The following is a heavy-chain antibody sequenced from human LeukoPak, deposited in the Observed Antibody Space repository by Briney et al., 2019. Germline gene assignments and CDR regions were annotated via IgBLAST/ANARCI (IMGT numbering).Heavy chain of an antibody. CDR2: ISSSSSTI. J-gene: IGHJ4*02. D-gene: IGHD3-3*01. CDR1: GFTFSSYS. CDR3: ARNDFWSGYLSYYFDY. Sequence: GGSLRLSCAAYGFTFSSYSMNWVRQAPGKGLEWVSYISSSSSTIYYADSVKGRFTISRDNAKNSLYLQMNSLRAEDTAVYYCARNDFWSGYLSYYFDYWGQGTLVTVSS. V-gene: IGHV3-48*01.